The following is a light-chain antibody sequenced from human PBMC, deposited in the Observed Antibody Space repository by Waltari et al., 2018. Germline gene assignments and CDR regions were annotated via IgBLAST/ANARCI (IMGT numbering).Light chain of an antibody. CDR3: QHYHNWPST. J-gene: IGKJ5*01. V-gene: IGKV3-15*01. Sequence: IVMTQSPAPLPVSPGGSLTLSCRASQNIGSHLAWYQPKPGQAPRLLIFDASTRATGIPARFGGSGSGTEFTLTISSLQSEDSAIYYCQHYHNWPSTFGQGTRLEIK. CDR1: QNIGSH. CDR2: DAS.